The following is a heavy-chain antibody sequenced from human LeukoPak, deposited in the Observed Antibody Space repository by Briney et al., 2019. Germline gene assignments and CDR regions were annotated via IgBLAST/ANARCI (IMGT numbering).Heavy chain of an antibody. Sequence: GWALRLSCAASGFTFSSYAMHWVRQAPGKGLEWVAVISYDGSNKYYADSVKGRFTVSRDNSKNTLYLQMNSLRAEDTAVYHCAKDKTSGTYFDYWGQGAPVTVSS. CDR1: GFTFSSYA. CDR2: ISYDGSNK. CDR3: AKDKTSGTYFDY. D-gene: IGHD1-26*01. V-gene: IGHV3-30*04. J-gene: IGHJ4*02.